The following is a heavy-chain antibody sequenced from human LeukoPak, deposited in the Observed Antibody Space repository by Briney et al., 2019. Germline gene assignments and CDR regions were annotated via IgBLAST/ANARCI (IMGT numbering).Heavy chain of an antibody. Sequence: SETLSLTCAVSGGSISSGDYYWSWIRQPPGKGLEWIGYIYYSGSTYYNPSLKSRVTISVDTSKNQFSLKLSSVTAADTAVYYCARDTGGSGSYYKGHYYYYMDVWGKGTTVTVSS. CDR3: ARDTGGSGSYYKGHYYYYMDV. CDR1: GGSISSGDYY. J-gene: IGHJ6*03. V-gene: IGHV4-30-4*08. CDR2: IYYSGST. D-gene: IGHD3-10*01.